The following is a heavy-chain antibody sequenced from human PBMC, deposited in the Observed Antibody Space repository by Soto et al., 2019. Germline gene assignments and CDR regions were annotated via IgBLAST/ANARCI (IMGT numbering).Heavy chain of an antibody. V-gene: IGHV4-34*01. CDR3: ARGEEGWGSYRFHFDY. Sequence: SETLSLTCAVYGGSFSGYYWSWIRQPPGKGLEWIGEINHSGSTNYNPSLKSRVTISVDTSKNQFSLKLSSVTAADTAVYYCARGEEGWGSYRFHFDYWGQGTLVTVSS. CDR1: GGSFSGYY. J-gene: IGHJ4*02. D-gene: IGHD3-16*02. CDR2: INHSGST.